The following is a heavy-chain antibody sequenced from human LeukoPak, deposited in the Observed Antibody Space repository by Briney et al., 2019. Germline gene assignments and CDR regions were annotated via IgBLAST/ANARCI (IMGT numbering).Heavy chain of an antibody. V-gene: IGHV4-59*01. D-gene: IGHD5-18*01. J-gene: IGHJ4*02. CDR2: IYYSGGT. CDR3: ARGTGTAMPKGLGY. Sequence: PSETLSLTCTVSGGSISSYYWSWIRQPPGKGLEWIGYIYYSGGTNYNPSLKSRVTISVDTSKNQFSLKLSSVTAADTAVYYCARGTGTAMPKGLGYWGQGTLVTVSS. CDR1: GGSISSYY.